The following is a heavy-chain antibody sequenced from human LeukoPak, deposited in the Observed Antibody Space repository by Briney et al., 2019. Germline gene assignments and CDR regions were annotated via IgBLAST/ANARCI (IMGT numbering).Heavy chain of an antibody. D-gene: IGHD3-22*01. CDR3: ARESPNYYDSSGHDY. CDR2: ISAYNGNT. Sequence: ASVKVSCKASGYTFTSYGISWVRQAPGQGLEWMGWISAYNGNTNYAQKLQGRVTMTTDTSTSTAYMELRSLRSDDTAAYYCARESPNYYDSSGHDYWGQGTLVTVSS. V-gene: IGHV1-18*01. CDR1: GYTFTSYG. J-gene: IGHJ4*02.